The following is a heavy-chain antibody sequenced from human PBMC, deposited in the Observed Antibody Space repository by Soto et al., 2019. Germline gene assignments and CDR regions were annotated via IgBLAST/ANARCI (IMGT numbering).Heavy chain of an antibody. CDR2: ISGSGGST. V-gene: IGHV3-23*01. J-gene: IGHJ6*02. CDR1: GFTFSSYA. Sequence: XGSLRLSCAASGFTFSSYAMSWVRHSPGKGLEWVSAISGSGGSTYYADSVKGRFTISRDNSKHTLYLQMNSLRAEDTAVYYCAREISYVSGGPLYYGMAVMAQGTAVPVS. D-gene: IGHD3-16*01. CDR3: AREISYVSGGPLYYGMAV.